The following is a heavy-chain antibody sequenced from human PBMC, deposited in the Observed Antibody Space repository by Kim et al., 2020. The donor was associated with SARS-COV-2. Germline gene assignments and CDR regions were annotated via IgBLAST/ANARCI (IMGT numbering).Heavy chain of an antibody. CDR1: GFTFSSYA. Sequence: GGSLRLSCAASGFTFSSYAMSWVRQAPGKGLEWVSAISGSGGSTYYADSVKGRFTISRDNSKNTLYLQMNSLRAEDTAVYYCAKDLGLRPITMRFQHWGQGTLVTVSS. D-gene: IGHD3-22*01. CDR2: ISGSGGST. J-gene: IGHJ1*01. CDR3: AKDLGLRPITMRFQH. V-gene: IGHV3-23*01.